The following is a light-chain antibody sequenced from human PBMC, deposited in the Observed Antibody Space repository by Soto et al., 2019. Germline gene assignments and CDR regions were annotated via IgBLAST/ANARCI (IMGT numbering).Light chain of an antibody. CDR1: NNDIGNYKY. CDR2: EIS. Sequence: QSALTQPASVSGSPGQSITISCTGTNNDIGNYKYVSWYQQHPGKAPKLLIYEISNRPSGISNRFSGSKSGNTASLTISGLQVEDEANYHCSGSLGADTYVFGTGTKVTVL. V-gene: IGLV2-14*01. J-gene: IGLJ1*01. CDR3: SGSLGADTYV.